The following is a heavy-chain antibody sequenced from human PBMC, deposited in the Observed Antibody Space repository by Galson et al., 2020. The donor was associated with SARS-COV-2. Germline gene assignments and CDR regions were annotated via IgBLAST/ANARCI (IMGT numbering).Heavy chain of an antibody. CDR3: ARTALRADYFDN. Sequence: ASVKVSCKASGYSFISYFMHWVRQAPGQGLEWMGKINPNGGNTNYAQKFQGRVTMTRDTSTSTVHMELSSLRSGDTAVYYCARTALRADYFDNWGQETLVTVSS. V-gene: IGHV1-46*01. CDR2: INPNGGNT. J-gene: IGHJ4*02. CDR1: GYSFISYF.